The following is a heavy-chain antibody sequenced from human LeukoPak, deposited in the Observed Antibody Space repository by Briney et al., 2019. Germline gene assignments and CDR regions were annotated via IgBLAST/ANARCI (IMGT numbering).Heavy chain of an antibody. D-gene: IGHD3-10*01. CDR3: ATGSGSPYYYYGMDV. V-gene: IGHV4-34*01. CDR2: INHSGST. J-gene: IGHJ6*02. CDR1: GGSLSGYY. Sequence: PSETLSLTCAVYGGSLSGYYWSWIRQPPGKGLEWIGEINHSGSTNYNPSLKSRVTISVDTSKNQFSLKLSSVTAADTAVYYCATGSGSPYYYYGMDVWGQGTTVTVSS.